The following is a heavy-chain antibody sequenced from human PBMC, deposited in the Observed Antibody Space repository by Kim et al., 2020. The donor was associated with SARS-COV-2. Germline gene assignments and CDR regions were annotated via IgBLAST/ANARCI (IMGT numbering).Heavy chain of an antibody. J-gene: IGHJ4*02. CDR3: AKAMITMVQGVIID. D-gene: IGHD3-10*01. Sequence: ADSANGRFTISRDNAKNSLYLQMNSLRAEDTALYYCAKAMITMVQGVIIDWGQGTLVTVSS. V-gene: IGHV3-9*01.